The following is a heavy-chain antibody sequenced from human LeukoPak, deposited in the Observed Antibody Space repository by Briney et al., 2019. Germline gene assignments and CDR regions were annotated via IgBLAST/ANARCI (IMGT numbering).Heavy chain of an antibody. Sequence: GGSLRLSCGASGFTFTTYAMTWVRQAPGKGLEWVSYISSSSSTIYYADSVKGRFTISRDNAKNSLYLQMNSLRAEDTAVYYCARPGGLWGRGTLVTVSS. J-gene: IGHJ2*01. CDR3: ARPGGL. CDR2: ISSSSSTI. CDR1: GFTFTTYA. D-gene: IGHD1-14*01. V-gene: IGHV3-48*01.